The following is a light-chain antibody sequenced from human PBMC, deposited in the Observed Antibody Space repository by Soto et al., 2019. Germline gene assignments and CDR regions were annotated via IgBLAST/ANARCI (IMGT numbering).Light chain of an antibody. V-gene: IGKV1-5*03. CDR2: KAS. CDR3: QHYNDYPWT. J-gene: IGKJ1*01. Sequence: DIQMTQSPSSLSASVGDRVTITCRANQNIFTWLAWYQQKPGKAPKLLIYKASSLESGVPSRFSGSGSGTEFPLTISSLQPDDFATYYCQHYNDYPWTFGQGTKVEIK. CDR1: QNIFTW.